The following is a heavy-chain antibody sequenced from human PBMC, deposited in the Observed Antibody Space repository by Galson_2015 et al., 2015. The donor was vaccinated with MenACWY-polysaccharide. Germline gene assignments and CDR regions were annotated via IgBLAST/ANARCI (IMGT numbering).Heavy chain of an antibody. J-gene: IGHJ4*02. CDR2: ISSSGDKI. CDR3: AGGLGSYSPDY. V-gene: IGHV3-48*03. D-gene: IGHD3-10*01. CDR1: GFTFSSFE. Sequence: SLRLSCAASGFTFSSFEMTWVRQAPGKGLEWTSYISSSGDKIYFADSVKGRFTISRDNAKNSLYLQMYSLRAEDTAVYYCAGGLGSYSPDYGGQGTLVTVSS.